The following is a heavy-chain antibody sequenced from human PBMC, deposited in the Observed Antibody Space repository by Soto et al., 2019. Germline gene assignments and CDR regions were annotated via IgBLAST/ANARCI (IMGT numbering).Heavy chain of an antibody. Sequence: EVQLVESGGGVVQPGGSLRLSCAASGLTLRSYWMTWVRQAPGKGLAWVANLNEDGREHYYVDSVKGRFTISRDNAMNSLFLQMISLRVEDTAVYYWARHLGARSMPYEYWGQGTLVTVSS. CDR1: GLTLRSYW. V-gene: IGHV3-7*05. J-gene: IGHJ4*02. CDR2: LNEDGREH. CDR3: ARHLGARSMPYEY. D-gene: IGHD2-2*01.